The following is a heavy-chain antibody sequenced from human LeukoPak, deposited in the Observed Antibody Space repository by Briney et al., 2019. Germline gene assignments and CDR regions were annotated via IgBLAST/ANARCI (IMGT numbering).Heavy chain of an antibody. CDR1: GFSLSTSGVG. J-gene: IGHJ3*02. CDR3: AHKKVDFYDSSGYHEAFDI. CDR2: IYWNDYK. V-gene: IGHV2-5*01. Sequence: KESGPTLVKPTQTLTLTCTFSGFSLSTSGVGVGWIRQPPGKALEWLSLIYWNDYKRYIPPLKSTPTITKDTSKNQVVLTMTNMDPVDTATYYCAHKKVDFYDSSGYHEAFDIWGQGTMVTVSS. D-gene: IGHD3-22*01.